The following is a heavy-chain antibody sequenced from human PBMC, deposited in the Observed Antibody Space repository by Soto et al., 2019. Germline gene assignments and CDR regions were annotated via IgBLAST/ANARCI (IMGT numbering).Heavy chain of an antibody. CDR3: ERGFVRSHFDY. Sequence: PSETLSLTCTVSGGSISSRDSYWGWIRQPPGKGLEWIGSFHYSGSTYYNPSLKSRVTISVDTSKNQLSLRVTSVTAADTAVYYCERGFVRSHFDYWGQGTMVTVYS. CDR2: FHYSGST. CDR1: GGSISSRDSY. J-gene: IGHJ4*02. D-gene: IGHD2-21*01. V-gene: IGHV4-39*01.